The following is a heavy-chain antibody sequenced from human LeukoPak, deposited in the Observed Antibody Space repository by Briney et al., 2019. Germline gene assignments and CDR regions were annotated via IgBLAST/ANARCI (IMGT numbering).Heavy chain of an antibody. CDR3: AREHCSGGSCYPLGGFDP. CDR2: INPNSGGT. CDR1: GYTFTGYY. Sequence: ASVKVSCKASGYTFTGYYMHWVRQAPGQGLEWMGWINPNSGGTNYAQKFQGRVTMTRDTSISTAYVELSRLRSDDTAVYYCAREHCSGGSCYPLGGFDPWGQGTLVTVSS. V-gene: IGHV1-2*02. J-gene: IGHJ5*02. D-gene: IGHD2-15*01.